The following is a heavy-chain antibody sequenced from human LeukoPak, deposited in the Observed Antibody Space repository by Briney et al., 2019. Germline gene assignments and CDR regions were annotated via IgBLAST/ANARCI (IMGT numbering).Heavy chain of an antibody. CDR2: ITKYDGRV. D-gene: IGHD5-24*01. V-gene: IGHV3-23*01. CDR3: AKDHSADGWPTFEY. Sequence: PGGSLRLSCAVSGFGVHTFAMSWVRLAPGKGLEWLASITKYDGRVYYADSVRGRFTISRDTSQNELYLQMSSLRADDSAIYYCAKDHSADGWPTFEYWGRGTLVTVSS. J-gene: IGHJ4*02. CDR1: GFGVHTFA.